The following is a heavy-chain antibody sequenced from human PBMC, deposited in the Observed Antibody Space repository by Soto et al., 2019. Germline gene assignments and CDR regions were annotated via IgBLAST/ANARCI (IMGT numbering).Heavy chain of an antibody. D-gene: IGHD6-13*01. CDR2: IYYGENT. Sequence: SETLSLTCSVFSDSMRTPHYFWGWVRPPPGKDLEWIGCIYYGENTKYNPSLKSRVTISADTSKNQFSLKLTSVTAADTAVYFCAGRQGAAGSPYYFDYWGQGTLVTVSS. CDR3: AGRQGAAGSPYYFDY. V-gene: IGHV4-61*05. CDR1: SDSMRTPHYF. J-gene: IGHJ4*02.